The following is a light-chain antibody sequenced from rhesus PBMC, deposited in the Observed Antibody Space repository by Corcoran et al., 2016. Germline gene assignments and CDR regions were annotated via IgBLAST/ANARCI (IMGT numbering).Light chain of an antibody. Sequence: DIQMTQSPSSLSASVGDRVTITCRASENVNNYLNWYQQKPGKAPKLLIYKASTLQSGGPSRFSGSGSGTDYTFTISSLQPEDVATYYCQHGYGTPLTFGGGTKVELK. CDR2: KAS. CDR3: QHGYGTPLT. CDR1: ENVNNY. V-gene: IGKV1-74*01. J-gene: IGKJ4*01.